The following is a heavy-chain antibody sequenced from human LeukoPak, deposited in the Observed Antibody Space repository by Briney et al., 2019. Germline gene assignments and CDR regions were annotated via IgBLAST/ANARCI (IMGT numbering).Heavy chain of an antibody. V-gene: IGHV3-74*01. J-gene: IGHJ5*02. CDR2: LSPDGSST. CDR3: ARTLLYYYDSSGLHP. D-gene: IGHD3-22*01. Sequence: GGSLRLSCAASGFTFSSYWMQWVRQAPGKGLVWVSRLSPDGSSTTSADSVKGRFTISRDNAKNTLYLQMNSLRAEDTAVYYCARTLLYYYDSSGLHPWGQGTLVTVSS. CDR1: GFTFSSYW.